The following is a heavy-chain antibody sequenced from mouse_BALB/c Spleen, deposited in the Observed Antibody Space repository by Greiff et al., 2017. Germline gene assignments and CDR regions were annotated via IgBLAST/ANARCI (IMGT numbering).Heavy chain of an antibody. V-gene: IGHV1S41*01. Sequence: DLVKPGASVKLSCKASGYTFTSYWINWIKQRPGQGLEWIGRIAPGSGSTYYNEMFKGKATLTVDTSSSTAYMQLSSLASEDSAVYYCARYYGDAMDYWGQGTSVTVSS. CDR2: IAPGSGST. D-gene: IGHD1-1*01. CDR3: ARYYGDAMDY. J-gene: IGHJ4*01. CDR1: GYTFTSYW.